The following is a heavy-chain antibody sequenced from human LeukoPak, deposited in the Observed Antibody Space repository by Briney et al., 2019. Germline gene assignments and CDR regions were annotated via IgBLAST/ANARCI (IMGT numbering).Heavy chain of an antibody. V-gene: IGHV4-34*01. CDR2: INHSGST. J-gene: IGHJ4*02. D-gene: IGHD3-22*01. Sequence: SETLSLTCAVYGGSFSGYYWSWIRQPPGKGLEWIGEINHSGSTNYNPSLKSRVTISVDTSKNQFSLKLSSVTAAGTAVYYCARETLYYYDSSGYYAPGNYLDYWGQGTLVTVSS. CDR1: GGSFSGYY. CDR3: ARETLYYYDSSGYYAPGNYLDY.